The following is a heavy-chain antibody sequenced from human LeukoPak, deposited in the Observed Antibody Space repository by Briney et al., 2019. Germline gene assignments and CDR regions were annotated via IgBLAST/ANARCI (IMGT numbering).Heavy chain of an antibody. J-gene: IGHJ3*02. D-gene: IGHD6-13*01. CDR3: ATGIAAAGTGNAFDI. CDR1: GFTFSSYA. Sequence: PGGSLRLSCAASGFTFSSYAMSWVRQAPGKGLEWVSAISGSGGSTYYADSVKGRFTISRDNSKNTLYLQMNSLRAEDTAVYYCATGIAAAGTGNAFDIWGQGTMVTVSS. V-gene: IGHV3-23*01. CDR2: ISGSGGST.